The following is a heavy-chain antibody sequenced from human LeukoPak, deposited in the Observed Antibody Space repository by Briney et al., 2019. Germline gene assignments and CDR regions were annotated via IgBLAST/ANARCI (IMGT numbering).Heavy chain of an antibody. D-gene: IGHD6-19*01. CDR2: ISYDGSNK. CDR3: VKDFSQWSFTSVFHH. J-gene: IGHJ4*02. CDR1: GFTFSSYA. Sequence: GGSLRLSCAASGFTFSSYAMHWVRQAPGKGLEWVAVISYDGSNKYYADSVKGRFTISRDNFKNTLFLQMNSLRPEDTAVYYCVKDFSQWSFTSVFHHWGQGTLVTVSS. V-gene: IGHV3-30*18.